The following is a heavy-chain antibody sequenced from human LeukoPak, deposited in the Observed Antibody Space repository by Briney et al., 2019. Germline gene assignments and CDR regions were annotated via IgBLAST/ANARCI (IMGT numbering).Heavy chain of an antibody. V-gene: IGHV4-34*01. Sequence: SETLSLTCAVYGGSFSGYYWSWIRQPPGKGLEWIGEINHSGSTNYNPSLKSRVTISVDTSKNQFSLKLSSVTAADTAVYYCARDLGDGQQLDTNWFDPWGQGTLVTVSS. J-gene: IGHJ5*02. CDR1: GGSFSGYY. CDR3: ARDLGDGQQLDTNWFDP. D-gene: IGHD6-13*01. CDR2: INHSGST.